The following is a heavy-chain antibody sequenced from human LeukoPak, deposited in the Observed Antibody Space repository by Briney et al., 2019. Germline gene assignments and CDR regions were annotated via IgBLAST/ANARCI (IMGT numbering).Heavy chain of an antibody. V-gene: IGHV3-53*01. D-gene: IGHD2/OR15-2a*01. CDR1: GFTVSSNY. CDR3: ARDVSMNIGGSDC. J-gene: IGHJ4*02. Sequence: PGGSLRLSCAASGFTVSSNYMSWVRQAPGKGLEWVSTTTDSGGSTHYADAVKGRFTMSRDNSKNTLYLQLNSLRAEDTAVYYCARDVSMNIGGSDCWGPGTLVTVSS. CDR2: TTDSGGST.